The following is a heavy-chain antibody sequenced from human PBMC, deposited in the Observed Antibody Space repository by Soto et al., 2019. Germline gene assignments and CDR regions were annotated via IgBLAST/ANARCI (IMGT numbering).Heavy chain of an antibody. J-gene: IGHJ4*02. Sequence: EVQLLESGGGLVQPGGSLRLSCAASGFTFSSYAMSWVRQAPGKGLEWVSAISGSGGSTYYAESVKGRFTISRDNSKNTLYLQMNSLRDEDTDVYYCANSGSLIGYWGQGTLVTVSS. V-gene: IGHV3-23*01. CDR3: ANSGSLIGY. CDR2: ISGSGGST. D-gene: IGHD1-26*01. CDR1: GFTFSSYA.